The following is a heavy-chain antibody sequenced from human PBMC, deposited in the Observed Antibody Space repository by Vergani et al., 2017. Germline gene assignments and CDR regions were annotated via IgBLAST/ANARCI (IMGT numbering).Heavy chain of an antibody. J-gene: IGHJ4*02. CDR2: MYTSGST. V-gene: IGHV4-61*02. D-gene: IGHD4-17*01. CDR3: AGAGVTRCRIFDY. Sequence: QVQLQESGPGLVKPSQTLSLTCTVPGGSISSGSYYWNWIRQPAGKGLEWIGRMYTSGSTNYNPSLKSRVTISVHTSKNQFSLKLSSVTAADTAVYYCAGAGVTRCRIFDYWGQGTLVTVSS. CDR1: GGSISSGSYY.